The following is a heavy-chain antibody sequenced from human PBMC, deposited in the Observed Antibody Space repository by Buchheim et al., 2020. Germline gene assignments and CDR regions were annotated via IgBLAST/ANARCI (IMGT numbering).Heavy chain of an antibody. CDR3: ARGGDRYYYYGMDV. CDR2: INSDGSTT. CDR1: GFTFSSYW. D-gene: IGHD3-10*01. Sequence: EVQLVESGGGLVQPGGSLRLSCAASGFTFSSYWMHWVRQAPGEGLVRVSRINSDGSTTSYADSVKGRFTISRDNAKNTLYLKMNSLRAEDTAVYYCARGGDRYYYYGMDVWGQGTT. V-gene: IGHV3-74*01. J-gene: IGHJ6*02.